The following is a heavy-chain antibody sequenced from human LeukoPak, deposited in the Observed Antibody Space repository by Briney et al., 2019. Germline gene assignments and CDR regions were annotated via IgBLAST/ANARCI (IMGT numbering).Heavy chain of an antibody. CDR2: TYYSGST. D-gene: IGHD3-22*01. CDR3: ASHPITYTYYYDSSGFC. Sequence: PSETLSLTCTVSGGSISSSSYYWGWIRQPPGKGLDGFGRTYYSGSTYYSPSLKSRVTISVDTSKNQFSLKLSSVTAADTAVYYCASHPITYTYYYDSSGFCWGQGTLVTVSS. CDR1: GGSISSSSYY. J-gene: IGHJ4*02. V-gene: IGHV4-39*01.